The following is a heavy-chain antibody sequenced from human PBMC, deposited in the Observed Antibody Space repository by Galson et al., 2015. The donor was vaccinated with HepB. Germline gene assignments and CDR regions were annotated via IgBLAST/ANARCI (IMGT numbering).Heavy chain of an antibody. CDR2: IDPSDSYT. D-gene: IGHD6-13*01. J-gene: IGHJ6*02. CDR1: GSSFTSYW. Sequence: QSGAEVKKPGESLRISCKGSGSSFTSYWISWVRQMPGKGLEWMGRIDPSDSYTNYSPSFQGHVTISADKSISTAYLQWSSLKASDTAMYYCAAAGGIAAAGTDYYYGMDVWGQGTTVTVSS. CDR3: AAAGGIAAAGTDYYYGMDV. V-gene: IGHV5-10-1*01.